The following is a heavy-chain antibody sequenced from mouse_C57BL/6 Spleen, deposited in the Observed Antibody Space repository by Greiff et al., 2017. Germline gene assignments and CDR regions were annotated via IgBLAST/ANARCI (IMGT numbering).Heavy chain of an antibody. V-gene: IGHV1-75*01. D-gene: IGHD2-4*01. CDR1: GYTFTDYY. CDR3: ARERDYDGDYYAMDY. CDR2: IFPGSGST. J-gene: IGHJ4*01. Sequence: VQLQQSGPELVKPGASVKISCKASGYTFTDYYINWVKQRPGQGLEWIGWIFPGSGSTYYNEKFKGKATLTVDKSSSTAYMLLSSLTSEDSAVYFCARERDYDGDYYAMDYWGQGTSVTVSS.